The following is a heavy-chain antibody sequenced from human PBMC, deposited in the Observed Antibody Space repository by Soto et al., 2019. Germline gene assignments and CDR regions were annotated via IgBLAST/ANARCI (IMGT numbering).Heavy chain of an antibody. V-gene: IGHV3-23*01. CDR1: GFTFSSYA. J-gene: IGHJ4*02. Sequence: GGSLRLSCAASGFTFSSYAMSWVRQAPGKGLEWVSAISGSGGSTYYADSVKGRFTISRDNSKNTLYLQMNSLRAEDTAVYYCAKVRGITMIVVVITHYDYWGQGTLVTVSS. CDR2: ISGSGGST. D-gene: IGHD3-22*01. CDR3: AKVRGITMIVVVITHYDY.